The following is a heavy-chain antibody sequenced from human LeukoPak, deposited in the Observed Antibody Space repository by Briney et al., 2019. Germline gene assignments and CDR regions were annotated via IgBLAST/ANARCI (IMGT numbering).Heavy chain of an antibody. J-gene: IGHJ6*03. V-gene: IGHV4-38-2*02. CDR3: ARGVREKNRGFLLYYYYYYMDV. CDR1: GYSISSGYY. D-gene: IGHD3-10*01. CDR2: IDHSGST. Sequence: PSETLSLTCTVSGYSISSGYYWGWIRQPPGKGLEWTGSIDHSGSTYYNPSLKSRITISLDTSKNQFSLNLSSVTAADTAVYYCARGVREKNRGFLLYYYYYYMDVWGKGTTVAISS.